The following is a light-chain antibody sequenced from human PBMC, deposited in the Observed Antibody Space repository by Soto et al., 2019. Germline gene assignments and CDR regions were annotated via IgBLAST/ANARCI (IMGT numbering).Light chain of an antibody. CDR3: QQYGSSPPLT. CDR2: GAS. J-gene: IGKJ4*01. CDR1: QSVSSSY. V-gene: IGKV3-20*01. Sequence: EIVLTQSPGTLSLSPGERATLSCRASQSVSSSYLAWYQQKPGQAPRLLIYGASSRATGIQDRFSGSWSGTDVTITISRLEPEDFAVYYCQQYGSSPPLTFGGGTKVEIK.